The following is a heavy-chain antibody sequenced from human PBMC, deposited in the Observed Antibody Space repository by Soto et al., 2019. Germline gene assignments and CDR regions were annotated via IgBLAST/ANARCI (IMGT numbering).Heavy chain of an antibody. CDR2: IYYSGSS. V-gene: IGHV4-39*01. J-gene: IGHJ6*03. CDR3: ASQTHPPWFVPYYYYYKDV. Sequence: QLQLQESGPGLVKPSETLSLTCTVTGDSFSRSTYYWGWIRQPPGTGLEWIGSIYYSGSSYYDPSHGSLVTISIDTSKKQLSLKLRSVTAADTAVYYCASQTHPPWFVPYYYYYKDVWGKGTTVNVSS. CDR1: GDSFSRSTYY. D-gene: IGHD3-10*01.